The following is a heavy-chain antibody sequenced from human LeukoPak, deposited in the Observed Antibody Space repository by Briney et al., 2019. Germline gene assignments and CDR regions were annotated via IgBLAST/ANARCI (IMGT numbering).Heavy chain of an antibody. J-gene: IGHJ4*02. V-gene: IGHV3-21*04. Sequence: GGSLRLSCAASGFTFSSYSMNWVRQAPGKGLEWVSSISSSSSYIYYADSVKGRFTISRDNAKNSLYLQMNSLRAEDTAVYYCAPGVGYCSGGSCPLLDYWGQGTLVTVSS. CDR1: GFTFSSYS. CDR3: APGVGYCSGGSCPLLDY. CDR2: ISSSSSYI. D-gene: IGHD2-15*01.